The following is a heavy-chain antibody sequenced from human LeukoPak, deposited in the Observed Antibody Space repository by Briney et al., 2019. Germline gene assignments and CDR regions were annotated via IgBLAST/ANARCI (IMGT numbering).Heavy chain of an antibody. V-gene: IGHV1-3*01. CDR2: INAGNGNT. J-gene: IGHJ6*04. CDR3: ARAISTPISINYYYGMDV. Sequence: ASVKVSCKASGYTFTSYAMRWVRQAPGQRLEWMGWINAGNGNTKYSQKFQGRVTITRDTSASTAYMELSSLRSEDTAVYYCARAISTPISINYYYGMDVWGKGTTVTVSS. D-gene: IGHD2-2*01. CDR1: GYTFTSYA.